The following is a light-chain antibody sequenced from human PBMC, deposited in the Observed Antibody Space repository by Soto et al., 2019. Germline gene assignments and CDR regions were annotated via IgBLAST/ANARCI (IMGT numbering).Light chain of an antibody. Sequence: EIVLTQSPATLSLSPGERATLSCRASQSVSSYLAWYQQKPGQAPRLLIYDASNRATGIPARFSGSGSGTDFTLTISSLEPEDFAVYYCQQRSNSPWTFGQGTQVEIK. V-gene: IGKV3-11*01. J-gene: IGKJ1*01. CDR1: QSVSSY. CDR3: QQRSNSPWT. CDR2: DAS.